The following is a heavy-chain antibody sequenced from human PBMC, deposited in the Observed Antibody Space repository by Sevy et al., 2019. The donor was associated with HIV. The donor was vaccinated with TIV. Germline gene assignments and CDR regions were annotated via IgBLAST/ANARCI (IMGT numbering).Heavy chain of an antibody. D-gene: IGHD2-8*01. CDR3: AREGCSRPHDY. CDR2: LSFGCGKI. CDR1: GFAFSDYS. V-gene: IGHV3-23*01. J-gene: IGHJ4*02. Sequence: GGSLRLSCAASGFAFSDYSMSWIRQAPGKGLEWVATLSFGCGKINYADSMKGRFTISRDNSKNSFYLQMDNLRVEDTALYYCAREGCSRPHDYWGQGSRVTVSS.